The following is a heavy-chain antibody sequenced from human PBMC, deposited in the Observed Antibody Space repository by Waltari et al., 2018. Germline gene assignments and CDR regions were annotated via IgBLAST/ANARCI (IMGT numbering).Heavy chain of an antibody. Sequence: QVQLVQSGAEVKKPGASVKVSCKASGYTFTSYDINWVRQATGQGLEWMGWVNPNSGNTGYSQKFQGTVTMTMNTAISTAYMELSSLRSEDTAVYYCARSTMVRGVNWFDPWGQGTLVTVSS. J-gene: IGHJ5*02. CDR2: VNPNSGNT. CDR3: ARSTMVRGVNWFDP. V-gene: IGHV1-8*01. D-gene: IGHD3-10*01. CDR1: GYTFTSYD.